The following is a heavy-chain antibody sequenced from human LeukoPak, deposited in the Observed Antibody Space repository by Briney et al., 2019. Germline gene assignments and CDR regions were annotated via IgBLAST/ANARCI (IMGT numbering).Heavy chain of an antibody. V-gene: IGHV3-23*01. CDR3: AKWGNLGFDP. Sequence: GGSLRLSCAASGFTFTDYAMSWVRQAPGKGLDWVSLISGSGGSTDYAASVKGRFTISRDNSKHTLYLQMNSLRAEDTAVYYCAKWGNLGFDPWGQGILVTVSS. J-gene: IGHJ5*02. CDR2: ISGSGGST. D-gene: IGHD3-16*01. CDR1: GFTFTDYA.